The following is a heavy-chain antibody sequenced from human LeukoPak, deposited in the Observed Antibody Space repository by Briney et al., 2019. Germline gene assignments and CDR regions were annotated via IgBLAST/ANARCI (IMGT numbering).Heavy chain of an antibody. Sequence: SLRLSCAASGFTFDDYAMHWVRQAPGKGLEWVSGISWNSGSIGYADSVKGRFTISRDNAKNSLYLQMNSLRAENTALYYCAKDLSALLPGAHNYMDVWGKGTTVTISS. V-gene: IGHV3-9*01. J-gene: IGHJ6*03. CDR2: ISWNSGSI. D-gene: IGHD3-3*02. CDR1: GFTFDDYA. CDR3: AKDLSALLPGAHNYMDV.